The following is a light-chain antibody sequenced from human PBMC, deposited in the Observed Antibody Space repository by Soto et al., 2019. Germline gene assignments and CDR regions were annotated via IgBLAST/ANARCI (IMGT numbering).Light chain of an antibody. CDR1: QDSTKY. CDR2: SAS. V-gene: IGKV1-9*01. J-gene: IGKJ4*01. Sequence: IQLTQSPSSLSASVGDRVTITCRASQDSTKYLAWYQQKPGKAPKLLIYSASNLQSGVPSRFRGSGSGTYFTLTISSLQPEDFATYYCQQTNSFPLTFGGGTKVDI. CDR3: QQTNSFPLT.